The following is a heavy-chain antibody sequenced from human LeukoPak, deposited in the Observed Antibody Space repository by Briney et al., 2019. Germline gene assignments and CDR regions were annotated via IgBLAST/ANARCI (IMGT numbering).Heavy chain of an antibody. J-gene: IGHJ4*02. CDR1: GFTFRNYW. CDR3: ARDRHTSYDY. D-gene: IGHD2-2*01. V-gene: IGHV3-74*01. CDR2: IMHDGSAT. Sequence: GGSLRLSCAASGFTFRNYWMHWVRQAPGKGLVWVSRIMHDGSATTYADSVKGRFTISRDNAKNTLYLQMNSLRVEDTAVYFCARDRHTSYDYWGQGTLVTVSS.